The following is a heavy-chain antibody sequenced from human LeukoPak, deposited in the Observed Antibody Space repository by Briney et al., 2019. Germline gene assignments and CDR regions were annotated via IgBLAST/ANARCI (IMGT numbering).Heavy chain of an antibody. CDR2: INPNSGGT. J-gene: IGHJ5*02. V-gene: IGHV1-2*02. CDR3: ARYWDYGSGGLEGWFDP. D-gene: IGHD3-10*01. Sequence: GASVKVSCKASGYTFTGYYMHWVRQAPGQGLEWMGWINPNSGGTNYAQKFQGRVTMTRDTSISTAYMELSSLRSEDTAVYYCARYWDYGSGGLEGWFDPWGQGTLVTVSS. CDR1: GYTFTGYY.